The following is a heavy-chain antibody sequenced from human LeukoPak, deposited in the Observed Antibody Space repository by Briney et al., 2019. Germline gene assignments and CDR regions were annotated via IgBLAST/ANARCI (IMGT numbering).Heavy chain of an antibody. Sequence: ASVKVSCKASGYTLTGYYMHWVRQAPGQGLEWMGWMNPNSGGTKYAQKFQGRVTMTRDTSISAAYMDLSRLRSDDTAVYYCASGVSSSWYSDYWGQGTLVTVSS. CDR1: GYTLTGYY. D-gene: IGHD6-13*01. CDR3: ASGVSSSWYSDY. V-gene: IGHV1-2*02. CDR2: MNPNSGGT. J-gene: IGHJ4*02.